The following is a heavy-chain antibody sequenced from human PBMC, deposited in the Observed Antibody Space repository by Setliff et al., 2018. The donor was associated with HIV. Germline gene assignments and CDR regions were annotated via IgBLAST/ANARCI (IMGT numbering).Heavy chain of an antibody. D-gene: IGHD2-8*01. CDR2: LHLSGDT. J-gene: IGHJ4*02. CDR1: GDSINSGTYY. V-gene: IGHV4-61*02. CDR3: ARESPDGLDY. Sequence: SETLSLTCTVSGDSINSGTYYWSWIRQPAGKGLEWIGRLHLSGDTNYNPSLKSRVTMSIDTSKNQFSLKVNSVTAADTAMYFCARESPDGLDYWGQGTLVTVSS.